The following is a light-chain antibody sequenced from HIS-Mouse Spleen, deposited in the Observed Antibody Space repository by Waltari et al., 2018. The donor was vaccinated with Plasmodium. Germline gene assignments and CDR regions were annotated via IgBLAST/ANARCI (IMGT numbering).Light chain of an antibody. Sequence: EIVMTQSPATLSVSPGERATLSCRTSQSVSSNLAWYQQQPGQAPRLLIDGASTRATGIPARFSGSGSGTEFTLTISSMQSEDFAVYYCQQYNNWPPWTFGQGTKVEIK. V-gene: IGKV3-15*01. CDR2: GAS. CDR1: QSVSSN. J-gene: IGKJ1*01. CDR3: QQYNNWPPWT.